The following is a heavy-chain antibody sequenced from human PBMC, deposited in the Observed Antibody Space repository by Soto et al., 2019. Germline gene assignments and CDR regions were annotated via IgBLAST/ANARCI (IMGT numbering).Heavy chain of an antibody. V-gene: IGHV3-23*01. CDR2: IVGSGSST. CDR1: GFTFSSYA. J-gene: IGHJ4*02. Sequence: GGSLRLSCAASGFTFSSYAMSWVRQAPGKGLEWVSGIVGSGSSTYYADSVKGRFTISRDNSKSTLYLQMNSLRADDTALYYCAKAGGDCSGGSCYSNQGDYWGQGTLVTV. D-gene: IGHD2-15*01. CDR3: AKAGGDCSGGSCYSNQGDY.